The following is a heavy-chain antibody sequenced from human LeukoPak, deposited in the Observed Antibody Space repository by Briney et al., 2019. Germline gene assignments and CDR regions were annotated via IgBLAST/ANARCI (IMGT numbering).Heavy chain of an antibody. CDR3: ASHLEPSYYFDC. J-gene: IGHJ4*02. CDR1: GGSISSYY. V-gene: IGHV4-59*01. CDR2: IYYSGIT. D-gene: IGHD1-14*01. Sequence: PSETLSLTCTGSGGSISSYYWSWIRQPPGKGLEWIGYIYYSGITSYNPSLRSRVTISVDMSKKQFSLTLSSVPAADTAVYYCASHLEPSYYFDCWGQGTLVTVSS.